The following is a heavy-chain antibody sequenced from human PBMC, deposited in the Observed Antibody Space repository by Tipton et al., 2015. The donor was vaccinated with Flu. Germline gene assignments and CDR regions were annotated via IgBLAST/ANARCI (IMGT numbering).Heavy chain of an antibody. V-gene: IGHV4-39*01. CDR2: IYYSGST. D-gene: IGHD5-24*01. CDR3: ARLSPGGGDGYNSGVSDY. Sequence: TLSLTCTVSGGSISSSSYYWGWIRQPPGKGLEWIGSIYYSGSTYYNPSLKSRVTISVDTSKNQFSLKLSSVTAADTAVYYCARLSPGGGDGYNSGVSDYWGQGTLVTVSS. CDR1: GGSISSSSYY. J-gene: IGHJ4*02.